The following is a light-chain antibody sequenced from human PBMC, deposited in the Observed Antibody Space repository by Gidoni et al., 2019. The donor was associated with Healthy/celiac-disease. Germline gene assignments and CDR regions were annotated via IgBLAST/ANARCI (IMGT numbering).Light chain of an antibody. J-gene: IGLJ2*01. CDR1: SSNIGAGYD. Sequence: QSVLTQPPSVSGAPGQRVTIACPGSSSNIGAGYDVHWYQQLPGTAPKLLISGNSNRPSGVPDRFSGSKSGTSASLAITGLQAEDEADYYCQSYDSSLSAYVVFGGGTKLTVL. V-gene: IGLV1-40*01. CDR3: QSYDSSLSAYVV. CDR2: GNS.